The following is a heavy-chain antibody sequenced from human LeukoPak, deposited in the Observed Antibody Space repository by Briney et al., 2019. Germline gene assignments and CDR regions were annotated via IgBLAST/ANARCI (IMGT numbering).Heavy chain of an antibody. CDR2: ISPYNGNT. CDR3: ATLAQDYYDSSGYF. D-gene: IGHD3-22*01. CDR1: GYPFTTYG. V-gene: IGHV1-18*01. J-gene: IGHJ4*02. Sequence: ASVKVSCKASGYPFTTYGISWLRQAPGQGLEWVGWISPYNGNTDYAQKVQGRDTMTTDTSTSTAHMQLRRLRSDDTAVYYCATLAQDYYDSSGYFWGQGTPLTVSP.